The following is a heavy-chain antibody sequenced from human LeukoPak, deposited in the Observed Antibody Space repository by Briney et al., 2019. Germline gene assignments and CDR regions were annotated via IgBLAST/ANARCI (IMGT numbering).Heavy chain of an antibody. CDR2: FDPVQCKT. D-gene: IGHD2-2*02. CDR3: ATGSAAIVDYLDN. V-gene: IGHV1-24*01. Sequence: ASVKVSCKVSGYTLTEFSIHWVRQAPGRGLEWVGGFDPVQCKTLYAQKFQGRVTMTEDTSTDTAYMELGGLRSEDTAVYFCATGSAAIVDYLDNWGQGTLVTVSS. CDR1: GYTLTEFS. J-gene: IGHJ4*02.